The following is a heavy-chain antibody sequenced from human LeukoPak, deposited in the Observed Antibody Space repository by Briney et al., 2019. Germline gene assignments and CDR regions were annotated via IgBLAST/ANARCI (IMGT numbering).Heavy chain of an antibody. D-gene: IGHD6-19*01. Sequence: PGGSLRLSCAASGFTFSSYSMNWVRQAPGKGLEWVSSISSSSSYIYYADSVKGRFAISRDNAKNSLYLQMNSLRAEDTAVYYCARDQSSGWYSSGHGYWGQGTLVTVSS. CDR2: ISSSSSYI. CDR3: ARDQSSGWYSSGHGY. CDR1: GFTFSSYS. V-gene: IGHV3-21*01. J-gene: IGHJ4*02.